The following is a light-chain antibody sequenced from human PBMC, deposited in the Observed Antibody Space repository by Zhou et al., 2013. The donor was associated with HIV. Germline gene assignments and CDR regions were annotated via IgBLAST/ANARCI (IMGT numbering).Light chain of an antibody. CDR2: GTS. V-gene: IGKV3D-15*01. CDR1: QSVNIN. J-gene: IGKJ5*01. CDR3: QQYEF. Sequence: EIVMTQSPATLSVSPGERATLSCRASQSVNINLAWYQQKPGRIPRLLIYGTSKRASGIPDRFSGSGSGTDATLTISRLESEDFAVYYCQQYEFFGQGTRLDIK.